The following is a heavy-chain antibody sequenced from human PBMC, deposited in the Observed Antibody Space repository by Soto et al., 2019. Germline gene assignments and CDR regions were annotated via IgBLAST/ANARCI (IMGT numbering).Heavy chain of an antibody. CDR1: GGTFSSYT. J-gene: IGHJ4*02. V-gene: IGHV1-69*02. D-gene: IGHD3-10*01. Sequence: SVKVSCKASGGTFSSYTISWVRQAPGQGLEWMGRIIPILGIANYAQKFQGRVTITADKSTSTAYMELSSLRSEDTAVYYCARVRRKRGSYYFDYWGQGTLVTVSS. CDR2: IIPILGIA. CDR3: ARVRRKRGSYYFDY.